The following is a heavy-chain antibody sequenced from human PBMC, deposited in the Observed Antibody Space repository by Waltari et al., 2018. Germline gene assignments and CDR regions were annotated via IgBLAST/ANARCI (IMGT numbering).Heavy chain of an antibody. D-gene: IGHD6-13*01. Sequence: QLRLQESGPGLVKPSETLSLTCTVSGDSMRSSSYYWGWIRQPPGKGLEWIGNIYNSGFAVYKSPLNMRVTRVVATSKNQFSRRVRSVTAADTAVYYCARSRIAADGARTFDHWGQGTLVTVSS. CDR3: ARSRIAADGARTFDH. CDR1: GDSMRSSSYY. CDR2: IYNSGFA. J-gene: IGHJ4*02. V-gene: IGHV4-39*01.